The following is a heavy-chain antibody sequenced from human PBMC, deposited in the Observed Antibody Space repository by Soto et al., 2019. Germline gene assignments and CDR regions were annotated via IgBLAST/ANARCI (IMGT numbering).Heavy chain of an antibody. V-gene: IGHV4-59*01. CDR1: GGSISSYY. Sequence: SETLSLTCTVSGGSISSYYWSWIRQPPGKGLEWIGYIYYSGSTNYNPSLKSRVTISVDTSKNQFSLKLSSVTAADTAVYYCAREYKAVAGPEDWFDPWGQGTLVTVSS. J-gene: IGHJ5*02. CDR3: AREYKAVAGPEDWFDP. CDR2: IYYSGST. D-gene: IGHD6-19*01.